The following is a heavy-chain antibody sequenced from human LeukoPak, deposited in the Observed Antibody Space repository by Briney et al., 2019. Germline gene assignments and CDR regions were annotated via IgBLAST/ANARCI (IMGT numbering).Heavy chain of an antibody. J-gene: IGHJ4*03. CDR1: GFSFSGYE. D-gene: IGHD4-23*01. CDR2: MYYSGST. V-gene: IGHV4-59*01. Sequence: PGGSLRLSCAASGFSFSGYEVNWVRQPPGKGLEWIGYMYYSGSTNYNPSLRSRVTMSVGTSKNQFSLRLSSVTAADTAVYYCARGRYGGNSGFFDYWGQGTMVTVSS. CDR3: ARGRYGGNSGFFDY.